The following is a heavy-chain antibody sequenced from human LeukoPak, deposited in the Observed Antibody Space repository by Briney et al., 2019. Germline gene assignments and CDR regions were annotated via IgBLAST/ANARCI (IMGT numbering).Heavy chain of an antibody. CDR3: ARLLARGYYYYYYMDV. CDR1: GGSFSGYY. CDR2: INHSGST. V-gene: IGHV4-34*01. J-gene: IGHJ6*03. Sequence: PSETLSLTCAVYGGSFSGYYWSWIRQPPGKGLEWIGEINHSGSTNYNPSLKSRVTISVDTSKNQFSLKLSSVTAADTAVYYCARLLARGYYYYYYMDVWGKGTTVTVSS.